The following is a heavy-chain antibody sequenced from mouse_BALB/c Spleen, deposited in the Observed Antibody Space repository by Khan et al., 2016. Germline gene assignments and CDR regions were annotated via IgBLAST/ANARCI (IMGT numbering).Heavy chain of an antibody. V-gene: IGHV5-17*02. Sequence: EVELVASGGGLVQPGGSRKLSCAASGFTFSVFGIHWVRQAPEKGLEWVAYISGGSSTIFYADTVKGRFTISRDNPKHTLFLQMTSLRSEDTAVYYCARLAPYAMDYWGQGTPVTVSS. CDR3: ARLAPYAMDY. CDR1: GFTFSVFG. J-gene: IGHJ4*01. CDR2: ISGGSSTI. D-gene: IGHD1-3*01.